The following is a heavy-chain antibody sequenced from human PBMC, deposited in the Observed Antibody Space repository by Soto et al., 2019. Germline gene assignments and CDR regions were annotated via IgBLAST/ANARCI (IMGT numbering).Heavy chain of an antibody. CDR1: GYSISSGYY. D-gene: IGHD2-8*01. Sequence: SETLSLTCTVSGYSISSGYYWGWIRQPPGKGLEWIGSIYHSGTTYYNPSLKSRVTISVDTSKNQFSLKLSSVTAADTAVYYCARAPGNLVCYFDYWGQGTLVTVSS. CDR3: ARAPGNLVCYFDY. J-gene: IGHJ4*02. V-gene: IGHV4-38-2*02. CDR2: IYHSGTT.